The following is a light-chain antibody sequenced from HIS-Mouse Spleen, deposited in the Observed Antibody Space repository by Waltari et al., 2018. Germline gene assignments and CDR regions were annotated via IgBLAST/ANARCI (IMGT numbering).Light chain of an antibody. CDR1: SSDVGGYNL. V-gene: IGLV2-23*01. CDR2: EGS. CDR3: CSYAGSSTLV. Sequence: QSAPTQPASVSGSPGQSITISCTGTSSDVGGYNLVSWYQQHPGKAPKLMIYEGSKRPSGVSNRFSGSKSGNTASLTISGLQAEDEADYYCCSYAGSSTLVFGGGTKLTVL. J-gene: IGLJ3*02.